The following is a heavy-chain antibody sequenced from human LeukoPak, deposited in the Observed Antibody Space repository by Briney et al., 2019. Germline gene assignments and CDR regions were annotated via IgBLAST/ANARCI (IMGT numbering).Heavy chain of an antibody. Sequence: TSETLSLTCSVSGGSISSSLYHWGWLRQPPGKGLEWIGNVFHSGNAYYSPSLQSRVAISVDMSNNRFSLKLTSVTAGDTAVYYCARQIVGSSWNYYYSYMDVWGKGTSVTVSS. V-gene: IGHV4-39*01. CDR2: VFHSGNA. CDR3: ARQIVGSSWNYYYSYMDV. CDR1: GGSISSSLYH. D-gene: IGHD1-1*01. J-gene: IGHJ6*03.